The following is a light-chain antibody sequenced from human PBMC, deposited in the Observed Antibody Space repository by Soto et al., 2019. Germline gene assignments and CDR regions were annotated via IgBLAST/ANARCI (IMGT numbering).Light chain of an antibody. J-gene: IGKJ4*01. CDR1: RSIEIY. CDR2: DTS. CDR3: QQRYGWPPLT. Sequence: EIVLTQSPGTLSLSPGERATLSCRASRSIEIYLAWYQQKPGQAPRLLIYDTSNRATGIPARFSGSGSGTDFTLTISDLEPADFAVYYCQQRYGWPPLTFGGGTRVEIK. V-gene: IGKV3-11*01.